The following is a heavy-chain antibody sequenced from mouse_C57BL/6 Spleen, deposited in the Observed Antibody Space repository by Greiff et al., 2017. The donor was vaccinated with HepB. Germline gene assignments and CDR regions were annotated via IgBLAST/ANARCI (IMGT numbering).Heavy chain of an antibody. CDR2: ISSGSSTI. CDR1: GFTFSDYG. V-gene: IGHV5-17*01. CDR3: ARAMITYAIDY. D-gene: IGHD2-4*01. J-gene: IGHJ4*01. Sequence: EVMLVESGGGLVKPGGSLKLSCAASGFTFSDYGMHWVRQAPEKGLEWVAYISSGSSTIYYADTVKGRFTISRDNAKNTLFLQMTSLRSEDTAMYYCARAMITYAIDYWGQGTSVTVSS.